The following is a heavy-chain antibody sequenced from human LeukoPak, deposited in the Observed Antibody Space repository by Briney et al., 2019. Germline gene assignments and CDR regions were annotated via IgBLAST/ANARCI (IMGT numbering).Heavy chain of an antibody. Sequence: RRSLRLSCAASGFTFSSYAMHWVRQAPGKGLEWVAVISYDGSNKYYADSVKGRFTISRDNSKNTLYLQMNSLRAEDTAVYYCARKYFCGGDCYLDYWGQGTLVTVSS. CDR2: ISYDGSNK. CDR1: GFTFSSYA. J-gene: IGHJ4*02. CDR3: ARKYFCGGDCYLDY. D-gene: IGHD2-21*02. V-gene: IGHV3-30-3*01.